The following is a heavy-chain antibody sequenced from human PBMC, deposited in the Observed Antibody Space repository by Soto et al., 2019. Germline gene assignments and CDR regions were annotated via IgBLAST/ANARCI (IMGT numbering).Heavy chain of an antibody. CDR3: AWDDILTGYSIAFDY. CDR1: GFTFSSYA. V-gene: IGHV3-30-3*01. CDR2: ISYDGSNK. Sequence: QVQLVESGGGVVQPGRSLRLSCAASGFTFSSYAMHWVRQAPGKGLEWVAVISYDGSNKYYADSVKGRFTISRDNSKNTLYLQMNSLRAEDTAVYYCAWDDILTGYSIAFDYWGQGTLVTVSS. J-gene: IGHJ4*02. D-gene: IGHD3-9*01.